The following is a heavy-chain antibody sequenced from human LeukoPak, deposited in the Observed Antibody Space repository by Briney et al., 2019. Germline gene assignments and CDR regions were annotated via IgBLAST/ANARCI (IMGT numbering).Heavy chain of an antibody. CDR3: AKRGDSSGYPSYFDY. CDR2: IWYAGSNK. D-gene: IGHD3-22*01. Sequence: GRSLRLSCAASGFTFSSYGMHWVRQAPGKGLEWVAFIWYAGSNKYYADSVKGRFTISRDNSKNTLYLQMNSLRAEDTAVYYCAKRGDSSGYPSYFDYWGQGTLVTVSS. CDR1: GFTFSSYG. J-gene: IGHJ4*02. V-gene: IGHV3-30*02.